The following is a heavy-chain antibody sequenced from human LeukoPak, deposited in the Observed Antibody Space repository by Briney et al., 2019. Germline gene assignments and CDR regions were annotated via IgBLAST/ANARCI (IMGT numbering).Heavy chain of an antibody. Sequence: GASLRLSCAAAGFTFSSYWMTWVRQAPGKGLEWVANIKQDGNEKYYVDSVKGRFTISRDNAKNSLYLQMNSLRAEDTAMYYCARGHSGAWDHCFEHWGEGSLVTVSS. J-gene: IGHJ4*02. CDR2: IKQDGNEK. V-gene: IGHV3-7*04. CDR3: ARGHSGAWDHCFEH. D-gene: IGHD6-25*01. CDR1: GFTFSSYW.